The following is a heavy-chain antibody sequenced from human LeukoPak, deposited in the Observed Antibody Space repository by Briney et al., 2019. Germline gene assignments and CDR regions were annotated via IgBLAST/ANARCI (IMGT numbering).Heavy chain of an antibody. V-gene: IGHV4-38-2*01. CDR3: ARHSQWGVIPWTFDI. J-gene: IGHJ3*02. CDR1: GYSIRSGYY. CDR2: IYESGST. Sequence: SETLSLTCAVSGYSIRSGYYWGWVRQPPGKGLEWIGTIYESGSTYYKPSLKSRVIISVDTSKNQFSLKLSSVTAADTAVYYCARHSQWGVIPWTFDIWGQGTMVTASS. D-gene: IGHD2-21*01.